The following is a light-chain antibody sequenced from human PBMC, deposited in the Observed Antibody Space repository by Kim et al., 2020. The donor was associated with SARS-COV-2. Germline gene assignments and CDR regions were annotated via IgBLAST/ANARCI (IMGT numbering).Light chain of an antibody. J-gene: IGLJ3*02. V-gene: IGLV3-21*04. Sequence: SYELTQPLSVSVAPGRTARISCEGNNIESKGVNWSQQKPGQAPVLVIYYDRDRPSGIPERFSGSNSGNTATLTISRVEAGDEADYYCHVWDGTSGQWVFGGGTKLTVL. CDR3: HVWDGTSGQWV. CDR1: NIESKG. CDR2: YDR.